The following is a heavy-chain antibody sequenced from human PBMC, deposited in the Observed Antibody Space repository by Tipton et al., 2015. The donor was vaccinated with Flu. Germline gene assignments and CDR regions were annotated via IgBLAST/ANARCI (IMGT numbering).Heavy chain of an antibody. CDR2: IKEDGSTK. Sequence: SLRLSCAASGFTFSSYWMNWVRQAPGNGLEWVASIKEDGSTKYYLDSVKGRFTISRDNALHSLYLQMNSLRAEDTAVYYCTRAIAAAGSYWGQGTLVTVSS. CDR3: TRAIAAAGSY. J-gene: IGHJ4*02. V-gene: IGHV3-7*04. D-gene: IGHD6-13*01. CDR1: GFTFSSYW.